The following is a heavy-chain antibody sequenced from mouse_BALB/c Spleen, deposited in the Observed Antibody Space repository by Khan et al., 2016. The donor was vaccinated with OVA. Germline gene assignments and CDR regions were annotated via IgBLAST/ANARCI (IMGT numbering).Heavy chain of an antibody. J-gene: IGHJ3*01. CDR2: IDPSDSYT. D-gene: IGHD1-1*01. CDR3: DSSFLAGSSSWLGY. CDR1: GYPLTSYW. V-gene: IGHV1-69*01. Sequence: QVQLQQPGAELVKPGASVKLSCKASGYPLTSYWLHWVKQRPGQGLEWIGEIDPSDSYTNYNQKFKGKSTLTVDKSSSTTYMQLSSLTSEDSAVYDRDSSFLAGSSSWLGYWGQGTPVTVSA.